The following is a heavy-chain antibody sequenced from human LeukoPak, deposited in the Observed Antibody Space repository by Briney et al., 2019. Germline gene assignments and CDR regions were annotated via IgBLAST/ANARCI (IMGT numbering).Heavy chain of an antibody. D-gene: IGHD3-22*01. CDR2: INHSGST. V-gene: IGHV4-34*01. CDR3: ARDTIYDSSGSPFDY. J-gene: IGHJ4*02. CDR1: GGSFSGYY. Sequence: SETLSLTCAVYGGSFSGYYWSWIRQPPGKGLDWIGEINHSGSTNYNPSLKSRVTISVDTSKNQFSLKLSSVTAADTAVYYCARDTIYDSSGSPFDYWGQGTLVTVSS.